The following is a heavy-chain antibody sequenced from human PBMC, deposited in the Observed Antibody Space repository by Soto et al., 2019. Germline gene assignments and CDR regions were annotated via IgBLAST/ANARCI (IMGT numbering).Heavy chain of an antibody. CDR2: ISWNSGSI. CDR1: GFTCDDYA. CDR3: AKGAAYSGYDNYYGMDV. V-gene: IGHV3-9*01. D-gene: IGHD5-12*01. J-gene: IGHJ6*02. Sequence: DVQLVESGGGLVQPGRSLRLSCAASGFTCDDYAMHWVRQAPGKGLEWVSGISWNSGSIGYADSVKGRFTISRDNAKNSLYLQMNSLRAEDTALYYCAKGAAYSGYDNYYGMDVWGQGTTVTVSS.